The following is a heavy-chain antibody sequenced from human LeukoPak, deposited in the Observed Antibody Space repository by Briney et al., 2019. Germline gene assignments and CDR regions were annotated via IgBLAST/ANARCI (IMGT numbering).Heavy chain of an antibody. CDR1: GASISSYY. D-gene: IGHD3-10*01. Sequence: SETLSLTCTVSGASISSYYWRWIRQPAGKGLEWIGRVYTSGSTNYNPSLKSRVTMSVDTSKNQFSLKLTSVTAADTAVYYCARSDVTMVRGVIISRWFDPWGQGTMVTVSS. CDR3: ARSDVTMVRGVIISRWFDP. V-gene: IGHV4-4*07. CDR2: VYTSGST. J-gene: IGHJ5*02.